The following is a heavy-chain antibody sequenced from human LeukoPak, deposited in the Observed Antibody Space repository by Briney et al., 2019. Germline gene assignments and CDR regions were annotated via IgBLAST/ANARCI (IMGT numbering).Heavy chain of an antibody. D-gene: IGHD1-26*01. V-gene: IGHV5-51*01. CDR2: IYPGESDT. CDR1: GYSFTSYW. CDR3: ARQGVYRGRYPTWTTFDY. Sequence: GECLKISCKGSGYSFTSYWVGWARQMAGKRVEGMGSIYPGESDTRYSPSFKGQVTISADKSISTAYLQWSSLKASDIAMYYCARQGVYRGRYPTWTTFDYWGQGTLVTVSS. J-gene: IGHJ4*02.